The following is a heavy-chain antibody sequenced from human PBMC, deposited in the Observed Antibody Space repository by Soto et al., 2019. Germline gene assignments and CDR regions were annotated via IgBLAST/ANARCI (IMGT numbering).Heavy chain of an antibody. CDR3: AKVRAATATRHPCXY. Sequence: GGSLRLSCAASGFTFSSYGMHWVRQAPGKGLEWAAVISYDGSNKYYADSVKGRLTISRDNSKNTLYLQMNSLRAEDTAVYYCAKVRAATATRHPCXYWSRRTLFTGSS. V-gene: IGHV3-30*18. D-gene: IGHD6-13*01. J-gene: IGHJ4*02. CDR2: ISYDGSNK. CDR1: GFTFSSYG.